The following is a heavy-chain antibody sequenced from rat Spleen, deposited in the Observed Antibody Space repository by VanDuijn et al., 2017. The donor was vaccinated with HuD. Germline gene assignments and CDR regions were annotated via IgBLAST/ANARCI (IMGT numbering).Heavy chain of an antibody. CDR3: ARHGRGKTTYYYVMDA. D-gene: IGHD4-5*01. V-gene: IGHV5-29*01. J-gene: IGHJ4*01. CDR2: ITYDGGST. CDR1: GFTFSDFY. Sequence: EVQLVESDGGLVQPGRSLKLSCATSGFTFSDFYMAWVRQAPTKGLEWVASITYDGGSTYYRDSVKGRFTISRDNAKSTLYLQMDSLRSEDTATYYCARHGRGKTTYYYVMDAWGQGVSVTVSS.